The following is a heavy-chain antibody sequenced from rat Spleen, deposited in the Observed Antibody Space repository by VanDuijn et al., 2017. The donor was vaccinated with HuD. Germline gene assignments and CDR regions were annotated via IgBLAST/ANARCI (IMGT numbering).Heavy chain of an antibody. CDR2: ISYGDRSGHSST. CDR1: GFTFSDYG. D-gene: IGHD5-1*01. J-gene: IGHJ2*01. V-gene: IGHV5-29*01. Sequence: EVQLVESGGGLVQPGRSMKLSCAASGFTFSDYGMAWVRQAPTKGLEWVATISYGDRSGHSSTYYRDSVKGRFTISRDNAKSTLYLQMDSLRSEDTATYYCARELGAPDYWGQGVMVTVSS. CDR3: ARELGAPDY.